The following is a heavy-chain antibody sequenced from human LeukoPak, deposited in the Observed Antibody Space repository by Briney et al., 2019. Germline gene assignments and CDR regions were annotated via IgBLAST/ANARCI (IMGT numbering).Heavy chain of an antibody. CDR1: GFTFSSYA. J-gene: IGHJ4*02. CDR3: ARQYNYGYEEFDY. V-gene: IGHV3-7*01. Sequence: GGSLRLSCAASGFTFSSYAMHWVRQAPGKGLEWVANIKEDGREKHYVDSVKGRFTTSRDNAKNSVYLQMNSLRVEDTAMYYCARQYNYGYEEFDYWGQGTLVTVSS. CDR2: IKEDGREK. D-gene: IGHD3-16*01.